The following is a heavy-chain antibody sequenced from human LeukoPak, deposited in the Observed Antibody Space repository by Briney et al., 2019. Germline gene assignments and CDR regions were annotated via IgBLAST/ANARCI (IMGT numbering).Heavy chain of an antibody. D-gene: IGHD4-11*01. Sequence: PSETLSLTCTVSGGSISSYYWSWIRQPPGKGLEWIGEINHSGSTNYDPSLKSRVTISVDTSKNQFSLKLSSVTAADTAVYYCARANDYSNYLYYYYYYGMDVWGQGTTVTVSS. CDR3: ARANDYSNYLYYYYYYGMDV. V-gene: IGHV4-34*01. CDR1: GGSISSYY. J-gene: IGHJ6*02. CDR2: INHSGST.